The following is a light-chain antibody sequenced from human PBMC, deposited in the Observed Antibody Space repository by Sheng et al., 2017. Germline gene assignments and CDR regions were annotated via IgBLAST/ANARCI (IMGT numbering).Light chain of an antibody. V-gene: IGLV7-46*01. CDR3: MLSFGGGCWV. Sequence: QAVVTQEPSLTVSPGGTVTLTCGSSTGAVTSGQWPYWFQKKPGQAPRTLIYDTSDKHSWTPARFSGSLLGGKAAMTLSGAQPEDEAEYYCMLSFGGGCWVFGGGTKLTVL. CDR2: DTS. CDR1: TGAVTSGQW. J-gene: IGLJ3*02.